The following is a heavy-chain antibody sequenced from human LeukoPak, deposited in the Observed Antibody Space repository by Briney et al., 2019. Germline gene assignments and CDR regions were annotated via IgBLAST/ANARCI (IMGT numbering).Heavy chain of an antibody. J-gene: IGHJ5*02. D-gene: IGHD2-21*02. CDR1: GFTFSSYW. V-gene: IGHV3-74*01. CDR2: INSDGSST. Sequence: PGGSLRLSCAASGFTFSSYWMHWIRQAPGKGLVWVSRINSDGSSTSYADSVKGRFTISRDNAKNTLYLQMNSLRAEDTAVYYCARAPYCGGDCYFSWFDPWGQGTLVTVSS. CDR3: ARAPYCGGDCYFSWFDP.